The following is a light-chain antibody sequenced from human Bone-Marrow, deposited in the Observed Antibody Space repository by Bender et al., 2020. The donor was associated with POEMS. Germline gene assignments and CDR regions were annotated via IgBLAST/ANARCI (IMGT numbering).Light chain of an antibody. CDR3: QSSDTDASYWV. CDR2: KDT. Sequence: SYEVTQPPSVSVSPGQTARITCFGDDLSYHFAYWYQQKPGQAPILLIYKDTQRSSDIPERFSGSRSGTLVTLTISGVQAEDEADYYCQSSDTDASYWVFGGGTKLTVL. J-gene: IGLJ3*02. CDR1: DLSYHF. V-gene: IGLV3-25*03.